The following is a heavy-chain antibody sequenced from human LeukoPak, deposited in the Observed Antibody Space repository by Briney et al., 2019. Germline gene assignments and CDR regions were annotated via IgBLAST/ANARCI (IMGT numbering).Heavy chain of an antibody. D-gene: IGHD6-13*01. Sequence: PGGSLRLSCAASGFTFSSYAMSWVRQAPGKGLEWVSAISGSGGSTYYADSVKGRFTISRDNSKNTLYLQMNSLRAEDTAVYYCAHHRESSCWYHVYFDYWGQGTLVTVSS. CDR3: AHHRESSCWYHVYFDY. CDR1: GFTFSSYA. J-gene: IGHJ4*02. CDR2: ISGSGGST. V-gene: IGHV3-23*01.